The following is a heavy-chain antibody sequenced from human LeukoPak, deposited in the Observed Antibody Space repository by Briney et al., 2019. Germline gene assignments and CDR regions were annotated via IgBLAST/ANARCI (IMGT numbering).Heavy chain of an antibody. CDR2: IYTSGST. CDR3: AAQAEHYYDSSGDAFDI. D-gene: IGHD3-22*01. CDR1: GGSISSGSYY. V-gene: IGHV4-61*02. Sequence: SQTLSLTCTVSGGSISSGSYYWSWIRQPAGKGLEWIGRIYTSGSTNYNPSLKSRVTISVDTSKNQFSLKLTSVTAADTAVYYCAAQAEHYYDSSGDAFDIWGQGTMVTVSS. J-gene: IGHJ3*02.